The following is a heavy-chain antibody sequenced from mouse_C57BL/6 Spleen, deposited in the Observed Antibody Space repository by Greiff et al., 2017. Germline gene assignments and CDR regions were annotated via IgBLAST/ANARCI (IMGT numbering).Heavy chain of an antibody. D-gene: IGHD2-1*01. J-gene: IGHJ3*01. V-gene: IGHV1-4*01. CDR2: INPSSGYT. CDR3: AREGYYGNYEFAY. Sequence: QVQLQQSGAELARPGASVKMSCKASGYTFTSYTMHWVKQRPGQGLEWIGYINPSSGYTKYNQKFKDKATLTADKSSSTAYMQLSSLTSEDSAVYYCAREGYYGNYEFAYWGQGTLVTVSA. CDR1: GYTFTSYT.